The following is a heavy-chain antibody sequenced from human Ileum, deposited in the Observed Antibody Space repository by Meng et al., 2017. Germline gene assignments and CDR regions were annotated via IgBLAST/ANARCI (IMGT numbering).Heavy chain of an antibody. CDR2: MGLSHSRG. CDR3: ASDPNWSTN. J-gene: IGHJ1*01. D-gene: IGHD1-1*01. CDR1: RSIFDTYD. Sequence: EAKLLESGGVLVKPVGSLSLSLVGSRSIFDTYDMTGVRQAPGKGLEWVSSMGLSHSRGSYADSVKGRFTISRDNAKSSLYLQMNSLRAEDTAIYYCASDPNWSTNWGQGTLVTVSS. V-gene: IGHV3-21*02.